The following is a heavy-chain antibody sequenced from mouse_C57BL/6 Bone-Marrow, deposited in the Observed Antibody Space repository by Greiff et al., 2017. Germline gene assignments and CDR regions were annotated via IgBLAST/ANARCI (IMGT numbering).Heavy chain of an antibody. D-gene: IGHD1-1*01. V-gene: IGHV5-17*01. CDR2: ISSGSSTI. J-gene: IGHJ3*01. CDR1: GFTFSDSG. Sequence: EVMLVESGGGLVKPGGSLKLSCAASGFTFSDSGMHWVRQAPEKGLEWVAYISSGSSTIYYADTVKGRFTISRDNAKNTLFLQMTSLRSEDTAMYYCAREDYGSSPFAYWGQGTLVTVSA. CDR3: AREDYGSSPFAY.